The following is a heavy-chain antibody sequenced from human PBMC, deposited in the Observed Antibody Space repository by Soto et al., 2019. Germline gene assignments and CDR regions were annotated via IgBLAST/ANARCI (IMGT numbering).Heavy chain of an antibody. J-gene: IGHJ3*02. V-gene: IGHV4-59*01. CDR2: VFHIGST. Sequence: QVQLQESGPGLVKPSETLSLTCTVSGGSINSYYWSWIRQPPGKGLEWIGYVFHIGSTNYNPSLKSRVTISVDTSKNQISLKLSSVTAADTAVYYCARDVAEADAFYIWGQWTMVTVSS. CDR3: ARDVAEADAFYI. CDR1: GGSINSYY.